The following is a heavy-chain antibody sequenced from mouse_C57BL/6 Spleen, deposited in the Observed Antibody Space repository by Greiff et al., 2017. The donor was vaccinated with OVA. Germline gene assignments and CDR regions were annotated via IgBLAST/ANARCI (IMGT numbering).Heavy chain of an antibody. CDR3: SKNLSDYYAMDY. CDR1: GYTFTGYW. J-gene: IGHJ4*01. Sequence: VQLQQSGAELMKPGASVKLSCKATGYTFTGYWIGWVKQRPGHGLEWIGEIFPGSGSTNYNEKFKGKATLTAENSSKTAYMQISSLTTEDSALSYYSKNLSDYYAMDYWGQGTSVTVSS. CDR2: IFPGSGST. V-gene: IGHV1-9*01.